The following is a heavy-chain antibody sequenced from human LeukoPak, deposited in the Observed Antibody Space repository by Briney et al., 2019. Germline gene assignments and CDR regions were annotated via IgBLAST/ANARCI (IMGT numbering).Heavy chain of an antibody. V-gene: IGHV4-34*01. Sequence: SETLSLTCAVYGGSFSGYYWSWIRQPPGKGLEWIGEINHSRSTNYNPSLKSRVTISVDTSKNQFSLKLSSVTAADTAVYYCARGKYRNRTDYYYYYMAVWGKGTTVTVSS. CDR1: GGSFSGYY. CDR2: INHSRST. CDR3: ARGKYRNRTDYYYYYMAV. J-gene: IGHJ6*03. D-gene: IGHD4-11*01.